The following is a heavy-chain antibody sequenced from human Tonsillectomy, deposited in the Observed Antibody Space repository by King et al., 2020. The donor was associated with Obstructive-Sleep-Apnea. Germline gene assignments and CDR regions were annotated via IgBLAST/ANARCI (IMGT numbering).Heavy chain of an antibody. Sequence: VQLVESGAEVKKPGSSVKVSCKASGGTFSSYAISWVRQAPGQGLEWMGGIIPIFGTANYAQKFQGRVTITADESTSTAYMELSSLRSEEPAVYYCARMPPGGPMVRGRGAFDIWGQGTMVTVSS. CDR2: IIPIFGTA. J-gene: IGHJ3*02. CDR1: GGTFSSYA. CDR3: ARMPPGGPMVRGRGAFDI. V-gene: IGHV1-69*01. D-gene: IGHD3-10*01.